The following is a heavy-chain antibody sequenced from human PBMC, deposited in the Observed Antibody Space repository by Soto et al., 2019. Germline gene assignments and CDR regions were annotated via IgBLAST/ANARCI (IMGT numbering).Heavy chain of an antibody. CDR3: ARDDPNWNYVPFDY. V-gene: IGHV1-2*02. CDR2: INPNSGGT. D-gene: IGHD1-7*01. J-gene: IGHJ4*02. Sequence: QVQLVQSGAEVKKPGASVKVSCKASGYSFTAYYMHWVRQAPGQGLEWMGWINPNSGGTNYAQKFQGRVTMTRDTSISTAYMELSRLRSDDTAVYYCARDDPNWNYVPFDYWGQGTLVTVSS. CDR1: GYSFTAYY.